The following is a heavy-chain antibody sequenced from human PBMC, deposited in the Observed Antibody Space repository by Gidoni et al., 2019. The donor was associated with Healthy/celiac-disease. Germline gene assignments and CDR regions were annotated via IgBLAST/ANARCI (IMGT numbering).Heavy chain of an antibody. J-gene: IGHJ6*02. V-gene: IGHV4-4*02. CDR1: GGSISNSNW. Sequence: QVQLQESGPGLVKPSRPLSLTCAVSGGSISNSNWWSWVRQPPGQGLEWIGESYHSGSTNYNPSLKSRVTISVDKSKNQFSLKLSSVTAADTAVYYCARDRYYDFWSGSYYYGMDVWGQGTTVTVSS. D-gene: IGHD3-3*01. CDR2: SYHSGST. CDR3: ARDRYYDFWSGSYYYGMDV.